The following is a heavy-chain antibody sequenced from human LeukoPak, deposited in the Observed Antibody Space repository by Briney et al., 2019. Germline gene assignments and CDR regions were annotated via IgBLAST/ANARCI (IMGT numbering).Heavy chain of an antibody. CDR1: GGSISSYY. CDR3: ARELFGRGFDY. D-gene: IGHD1-14*01. J-gene: IGHJ4*02. Sequence: PSETLSLTCTVSGGSISSYYWSWIRQPPGKGLEWIGYIYYSGSTNYNPSLKGRVTISVDTSKNQFSLKLSSVTAADTAVYYCARELFGRGFDYWGQGTLVTVSS. CDR2: IYYSGST. V-gene: IGHV4-59*01.